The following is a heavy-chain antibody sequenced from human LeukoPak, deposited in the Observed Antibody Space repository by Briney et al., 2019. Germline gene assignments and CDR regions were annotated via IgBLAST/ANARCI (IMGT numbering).Heavy chain of an antibody. V-gene: IGHV4-4*07. J-gene: IGHJ4*02. CDR2: IYTSGST. CDR1: GGSIRSYY. D-gene: IGHD2-15*01. Sequence: SETLSLTCTVSGGSIRSYYWSWIRQPAGKGLEWIGRIYTSGSTNYNPSLKSRVTISVDTSKNQFSLKLSSVTAADTAVYYCAREAPSYCSGGSCAQDWGQGTLVTVSS. CDR3: AREAPSYCSGGSCAQD.